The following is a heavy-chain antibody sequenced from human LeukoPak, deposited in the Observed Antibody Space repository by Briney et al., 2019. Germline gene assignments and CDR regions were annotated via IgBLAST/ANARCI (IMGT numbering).Heavy chain of an antibody. D-gene: IGHD2-15*01. Sequence: SETLSLTCTFSGGSISSYYWSWIRQPAGKGLEWIGRIYTSGSTNYNPSLKSRVTISVDKSKNQFSLKLSSVTAADTAVYYCAGEYCSGGSCFINWFDHWGQGTLVTVSS. CDR3: AGEYCSGGSCFINWFDH. J-gene: IGHJ5*02. CDR2: IYTSGST. V-gene: IGHV4-4*07. CDR1: GGSISSYY.